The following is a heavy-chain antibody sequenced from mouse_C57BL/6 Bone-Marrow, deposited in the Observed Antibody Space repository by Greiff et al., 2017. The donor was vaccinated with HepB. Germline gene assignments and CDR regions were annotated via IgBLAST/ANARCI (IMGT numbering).Heavy chain of an antibody. Sequence: ESGPGLVKPSQSLSLTCSVTGYSITSGYYWNWIRQFPGNKLEWMGYISYDGSNNYNPSLKNRISITRDTSKNQFFLKLNSVTTEDTATYYCATYDYGYYAMDYWGQGTSVTVSS. J-gene: IGHJ4*01. D-gene: IGHD2-4*01. V-gene: IGHV3-6*01. CDR1: GYSITSGYY. CDR3: ATYDYGYYAMDY. CDR2: ISYDGSN.